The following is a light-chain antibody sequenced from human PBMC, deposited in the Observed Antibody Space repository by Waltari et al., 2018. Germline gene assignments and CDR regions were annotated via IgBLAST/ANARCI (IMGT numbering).Light chain of an antibody. V-gene: IGLV1-40*01. CDR2: ENK. J-gene: IGLJ2*01. CDR3: SAWDSSLSTVL. CDR1: SSNIGAGYY. Sequence: QSVLTQPPSASGAPGQRVTISCTGSSSNIGAGYYVSWYQQFPRTAPKLLIYENKKRPSGVSDRFSGSKSGTSASLTITGLQSEDEADYYCSAWDSSLSTVLFGGGTRLTVL.